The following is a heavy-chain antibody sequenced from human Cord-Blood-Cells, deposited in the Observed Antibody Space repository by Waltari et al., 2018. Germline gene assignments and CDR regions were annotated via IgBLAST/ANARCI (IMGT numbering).Heavy chain of an antibody. CDR2: ISSSSTI. Sequence: EVQLVESGGGLVQPGGSLRLSCAASGFTFSSYSMNWVRQAPGKGLEWVSYISSSSTIYYADSVKGRFTISRDNAKNSLYLQMNSLRDEDTAVYYCARVTYYDFWSGYYSYYYYMDVWGKGTTVTVSS. J-gene: IGHJ6*03. V-gene: IGHV3-48*02. CDR1: GFTFSSYS. CDR3: ARVTYYDFWSGYYSYYYYMDV. D-gene: IGHD3-3*01.